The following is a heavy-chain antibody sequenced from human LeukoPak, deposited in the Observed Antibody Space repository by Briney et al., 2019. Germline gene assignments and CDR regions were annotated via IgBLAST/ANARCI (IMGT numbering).Heavy chain of an antibody. J-gene: IGHJ3*02. CDR2: INQSGST. Sequence: SQTLSLTCAVYGGSFSGYYWSWIRQPPGKGLEWIGEINQSGSTNYNPSLKSRVTISVDTSKNQFSLKLSSVTAADTAVYYCARAGTYYDFWSGYYSDAFDSWGQGTMVTGSS. D-gene: IGHD3-3*01. V-gene: IGHV4-34*01. CDR1: GGSFSGYY. CDR3: ARAGTYYDFWSGYYSDAFDS.